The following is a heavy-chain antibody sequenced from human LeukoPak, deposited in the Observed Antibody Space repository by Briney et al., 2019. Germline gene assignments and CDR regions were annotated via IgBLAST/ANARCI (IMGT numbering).Heavy chain of an antibody. V-gene: IGHV3-23*01. J-gene: IGHJ4*02. CDR3: AKDYSGSYYAFDY. D-gene: IGHD1-26*01. CDR1: GFTFSSYA. Sequence: PGGSLRLSCAVSGFTFSSYAMSWVRQAPGKGLEWVSAISGSGGSTYYADSVKGRFTISRDNSKNTLYLQMNSLRAEDTAVYYCAKDYSGSYYAFDYWGQGTLVTVSS. CDR2: ISGSGGST.